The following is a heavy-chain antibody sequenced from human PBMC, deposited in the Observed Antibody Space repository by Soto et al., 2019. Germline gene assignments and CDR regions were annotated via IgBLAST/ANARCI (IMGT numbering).Heavy chain of an antibody. CDR2: MNPNSGNT. D-gene: IGHD2-2*01. CDR3: ARLGPAAISYYYYYMDV. V-gene: IGHV1-8*01. CDR1: GYTFTSYD. J-gene: IGHJ6*03. Sequence: QVQLVQSGAEVKKPGASVKVSCKASGYTFTSYDINWVRQATGQGLEWMGWMNPNSGNTGYAQKFQGRVTMTRNTSISTAYMELSSLRSEDTAVYSCARLGPAAISYYYYYMDVWGKGTTVTVSS.